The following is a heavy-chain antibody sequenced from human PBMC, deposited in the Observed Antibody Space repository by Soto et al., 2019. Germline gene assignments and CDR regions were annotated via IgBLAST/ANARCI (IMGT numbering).Heavy chain of an antibody. CDR3: ARVLQRGTYNYYDMDV. CDR1: GGSISSYY. Sequence: SETLSLTCTVSGGSISSYYWSWIRQPPGKGLEWIGYIYYSGSTNYNPSLKSRVTISVDTSKNQFSLKLSSVTAADTAVYYCARVLQRGTYNYYDMDVWGQGTTVTFSS. V-gene: IGHV4-59*01. CDR2: IYYSGST. D-gene: IGHD1-1*01. J-gene: IGHJ6*02.